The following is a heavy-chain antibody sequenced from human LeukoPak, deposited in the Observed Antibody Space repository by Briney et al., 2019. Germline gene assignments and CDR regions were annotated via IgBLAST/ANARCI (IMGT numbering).Heavy chain of an antibody. V-gene: IGHV1-8*01. CDR2: MNPNSGNT. Sequence: ASVKVSCKASGYTFTSYDINWVRPATGQGLEWVGWMNPNSGNTGYAQKFQGRVTMTRNTSISTAYMDLSSLRSEDTAVYYCARYPPQTYYDFWSGYYTGTYYYYGMDVWGQGTTVTVSS. D-gene: IGHD3-3*01. J-gene: IGHJ6*02. CDR3: ARYPPQTYYDFWSGYYTGTYYYYGMDV. CDR1: GYTFTSYD.